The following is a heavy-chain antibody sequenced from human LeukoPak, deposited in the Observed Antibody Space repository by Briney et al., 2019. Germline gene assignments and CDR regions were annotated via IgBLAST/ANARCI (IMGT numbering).Heavy chain of an antibody. Sequence: SETLSLTCTVSGGSISSFYWSWIRQAPGKGLEWIGYFYNSGSIIYNPSLKTRVSMSLDTSMNQVSLRLRSVTAADTAVYYCASGQWLHLLDFCGRGTLVTVSS. CDR2: FYNSGSI. CDR1: GGSISSFY. V-gene: IGHV4-59*08. J-gene: IGHJ4*02. D-gene: IGHD3-22*01. CDR3: ASGQWLHLLDF.